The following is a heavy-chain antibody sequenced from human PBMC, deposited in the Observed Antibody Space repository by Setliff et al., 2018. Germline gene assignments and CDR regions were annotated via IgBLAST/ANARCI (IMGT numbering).Heavy chain of an antibody. J-gene: IGHJ6*03. V-gene: IGHV5-51*01. CDR2: VYPGDSDT. Sequence: PGESLTISCKGSGYSFSNYWIGWVRQMPGKGLEWMGIVYPGDSDTRYSPSFEGQVTISADKSISTAYLQWSSLKASDSAMYYCARLLNGYNSYDYSYMDVWGKGTTVTVSS. D-gene: IGHD5-12*01. CDR3: ARLLNGYNSYDYSYMDV. CDR1: GYSFSNYW.